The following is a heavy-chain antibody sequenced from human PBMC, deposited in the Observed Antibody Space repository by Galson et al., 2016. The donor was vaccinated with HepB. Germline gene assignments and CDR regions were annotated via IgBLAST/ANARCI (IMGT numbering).Heavy chain of an antibody. CDR3: AKGTGRIFQNWFDP. CDR2: IKEDGTEK. V-gene: IGHV3-7*01. CDR1: GFTFNNYW. J-gene: IGHJ5*02. Sequence: SLRLSCAASGFTFNNYWMTWVRQVPGKGLEWVANIKEDGTEKHYVDSVKGRFTISRDNSKNTLYLQMNSLRAEDTAVYYCAKGTGRIFQNWFDPWGQGTLVTVSS. D-gene: IGHD3-10*01.